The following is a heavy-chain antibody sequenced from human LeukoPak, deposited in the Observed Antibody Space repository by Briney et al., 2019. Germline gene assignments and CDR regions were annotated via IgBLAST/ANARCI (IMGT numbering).Heavy chain of an antibody. CDR2: INHSGST. J-gene: IGHJ4*02. CDR1: GGSFSGYY. V-gene: IGHV4-34*01. CDR3: ASSGGSKNYGDYVFDY. Sequence: PSETLSLTCAVYGGSFSGYYWSWIRQPPGKGLEWIGEINHSGSTNYNPSLKSQVTISVDTSKNQFSLKLSSVTAADTAVYYCASSGGSKNYGDYVFDYWGQGTLVTVSS. D-gene: IGHD4-17*01.